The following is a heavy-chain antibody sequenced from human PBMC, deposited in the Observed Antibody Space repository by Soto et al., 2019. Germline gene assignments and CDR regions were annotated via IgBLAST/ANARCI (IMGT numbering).Heavy chain of an antibody. D-gene: IGHD3-22*01. CDR1: GFTFSSYA. V-gene: IGHV3-64*04. J-gene: IGHJ5*02. CDR3: ARAHTMMILDRFDP. Sequence: GGSLRLSCSASGFTFSSYAMHWVRQAPGKGLEYVSAISSNGGSTYYADSVKGRFTISRDNSKNTVYLDMNSLTADDSGVFYCARAHTMMILDRFDPWGHGTLVTVSS. CDR2: ISSNGGST.